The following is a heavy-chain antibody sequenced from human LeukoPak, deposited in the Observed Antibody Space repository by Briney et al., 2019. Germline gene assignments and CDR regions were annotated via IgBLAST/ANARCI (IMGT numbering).Heavy chain of an antibody. CDR2: IYYSGST. Sequence: SETLSLTCTVSGFSISSGYYWGWFRQPPGKGLEWIGNIYYSGSTYYNPSLKSRVSISIDTSKNQFSLKLSFVTAADTAVYYCARVEEGYGSGRRENYYYYYMDVWGKGSTVTISS. CDR1: GFSISSGYY. D-gene: IGHD3-10*01. V-gene: IGHV4-38-2*02. CDR3: ARVEEGYGSGRRENYYYYYMDV. J-gene: IGHJ6*03.